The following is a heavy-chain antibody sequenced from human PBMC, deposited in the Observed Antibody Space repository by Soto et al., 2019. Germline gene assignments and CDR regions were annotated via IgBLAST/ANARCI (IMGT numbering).Heavy chain of an antibody. Sequence: QVQLVQSGAEVKKPGASVRVSCKASGYTFTTYYLHWLRQAPGQGLEWMGIIDPRAGSASHAQNFQGRVTMTRDTSTRTVYMDLRSLRSEDTAVYYCARAGYYDSSGYDGFDIWAQGTMVTVSS. CDR1: GYTFTTYY. CDR3: ARAGYYDSSGYDGFDI. V-gene: IGHV1-46*01. D-gene: IGHD3-22*01. CDR2: IDPRAGSA. J-gene: IGHJ3*02.